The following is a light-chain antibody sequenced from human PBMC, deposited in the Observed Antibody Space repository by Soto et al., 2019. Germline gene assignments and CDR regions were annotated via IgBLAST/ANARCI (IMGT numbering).Light chain of an antibody. J-gene: IGKJ2*01. CDR2: GAS. Sequence: EIVMTQSPATLSVSPGERATLSCRASQSVSSNLAWYQQKPGQAPRLLIYGASTRATGIPARFSGSGSGTEFTLTISSLQSKDFAVYYCQQYYNWPPLYTFGQGTKLEIK. CDR3: QQYYNWPPLYT. CDR1: QSVSSN. V-gene: IGKV3-15*01.